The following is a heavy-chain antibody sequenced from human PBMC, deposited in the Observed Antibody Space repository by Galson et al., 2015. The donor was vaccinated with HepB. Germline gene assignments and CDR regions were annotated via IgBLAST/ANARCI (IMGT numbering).Heavy chain of an antibody. V-gene: IGHV1-69*01. CDR3: AVDPGVYDKFDF. Sequence: VKVSCKASGGTLKNYAFSWVRQAPGQGLEWMGGFIGVLETSHSAQNFQDRVSITADESTNTVYMELKSLRSEDTAIYYWAVDPGVYDKFDFWGQGSLITVSS. D-gene: IGHD2-8*01. CDR2: FIGVLETS. J-gene: IGHJ4*02. CDR1: GGTLKNYA.